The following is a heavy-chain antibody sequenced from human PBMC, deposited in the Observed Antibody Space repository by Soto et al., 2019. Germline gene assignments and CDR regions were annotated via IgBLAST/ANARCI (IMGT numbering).Heavy chain of an antibody. V-gene: IGHV4-34*01. J-gene: IGHJ4*02. D-gene: IGHD3-22*01. Sequence: QVQLQQWGARLLKPSETLSLTCAVYGGSFSGYYWTWIRQPPGKVLELIGEINQSGSTNYNPSLKCRVGISVDTIKKEFTLQLSSVTAADTSVYYCTRGISMIVVVQRDAPDKYYFDSCGQGTLVAVSS. CDR2: INQSGST. CDR1: GGSFSGYY. CDR3: TRGISMIVVVQRDAPDKYYFDS.